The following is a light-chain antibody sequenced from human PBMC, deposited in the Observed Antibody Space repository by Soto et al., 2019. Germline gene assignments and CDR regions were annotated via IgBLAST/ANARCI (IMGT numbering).Light chain of an antibody. CDR3: QQLNSYPFT. V-gene: IGKV1-9*01. CDR1: QGISSY. CDR2: AAS. J-gene: IGKJ5*01. Sequence: DIQLTQSPSFLSASVGDRVTITCRASQGISSYLAWYQQKPGKAPKLLIYAASTLQSGVPSRFSGSGSGTEFTLTISSLQTEDFATCYCQQLNSYPFTFGRGTRLEIK.